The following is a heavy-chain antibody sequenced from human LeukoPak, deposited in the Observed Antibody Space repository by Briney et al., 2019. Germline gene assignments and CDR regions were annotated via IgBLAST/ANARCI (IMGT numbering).Heavy chain of an antibody. V-gene: IGHV1-69*01. Sequence: GASVKVSCKASGGTFSSYAISWVRQAPGQGLECMGGIIPIFGTANYAQKFQGRVTITADESTSTAYMELSSLRSEDTAVYCCARARGVTTTHFDYWGQGTLVTVSS. CDR2: IIPIFGTA. CDR1: GGTFSSYA. J-gene: IGHJ4*02. D-gene: IGHD4-17*01. CDR3: ARARGVTTTHFDY.